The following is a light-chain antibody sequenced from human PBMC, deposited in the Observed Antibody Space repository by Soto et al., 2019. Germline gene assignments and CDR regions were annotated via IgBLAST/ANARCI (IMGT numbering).Light chain of an antibody. CDR1: RSNIGTYA. Sequence: QSVLTQSPSASATPGQRVTISCSGGRSNIGTYAVNLYQQLPGTAPTLLIFRNHQRPSGVPDRFSGAKSGTSASLAISGPQSEDDADYYCAAWDDSLRAVVFGGGTKLTVL. V-gene: IGLV1-44*01. CDR3: AAWDDSLRAVV. CDR2: RNH. J-gene: IGLJ2*01.